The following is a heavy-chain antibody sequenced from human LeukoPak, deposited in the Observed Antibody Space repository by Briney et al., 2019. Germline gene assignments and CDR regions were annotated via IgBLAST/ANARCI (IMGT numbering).Heavy chain of an antibody. CDR3: ARGLGEVPFDY. CDR2: IVPILGIP. D-gene: IGHD3-16*01. CDR1: GENFRTSG. V-gene: IGHV1-69*01. J-gene: IGHJ4*02. Sequence: ASVKVSCKTSGENFRTSGISWVRQAAGQGLEWLGGIVPILGIPSYAQNFQGRVMIVADESTRTVYLEVRNLRSEDTAVYYCARGLGEVPFDYWGQGSLVTVSS.